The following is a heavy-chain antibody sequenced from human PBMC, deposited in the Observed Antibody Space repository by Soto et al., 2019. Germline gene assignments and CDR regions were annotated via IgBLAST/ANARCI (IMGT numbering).Heavy chain of an antibody. V-gene: IGHV3-23*01. CDR2: FSGSGGST. Sequence: PGGSLRLSCAASGFTFSSYAMSWVRQAPGKGLEWVSGFSGSGGSTYYADSVKGRFTIARDNSKNTLYLQMNSLRAEDTAVYYCAKEIQYCGGGSCALYYYYGMDVWGQGATVTVSS. D-gene: IGHD2-15*01. CDR1: GFTFSSYA. J-gene: IGHJ6*02. CDR3: AKEIQYCGGGSCALYYYYGMDV.